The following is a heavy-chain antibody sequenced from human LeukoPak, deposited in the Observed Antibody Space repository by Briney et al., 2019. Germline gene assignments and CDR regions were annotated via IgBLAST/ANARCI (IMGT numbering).Heavy chain of an antibody. J-gene: IGHJ5*02. Sequence: PGGSLRLSCAASGFTFSSCTMNWVRQAPGKGLEWVSSISSSSYIYYADSVKGRFTTSRDNAKNSLYLQMNSLRAEDTAVYYCARDREGDYIWGSYRPDWFDPWGQGTLVTVSS. CDR1: GFTFSSCT. CDR2: ISSSSYI. D-gene: IGHD3-16*02. V-gene: IGHV3-21*01. CDR3: ARDREGDYIWGSYRPDWFDP.